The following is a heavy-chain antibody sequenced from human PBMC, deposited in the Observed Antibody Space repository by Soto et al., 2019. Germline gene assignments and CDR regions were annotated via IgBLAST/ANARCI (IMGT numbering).Heavy chain of an antibody. CDR1: GFTFNNA. CDR3: AKTKQWLVKDYPFGLHV. Sequence: GGSLRLSCAASGFTFNNAMSWVRQAPGKGLEWVSAISGSGRSTYYAPSVKGRFTISRDFSKNRLYLQMSSLRAEDTATYYCAKTKQWLVKDYPFGLHVWGPGPTGTVSS. J-gene: IGHJ6*02. D-gene: IGHD6-19*01. CDR2: ISGSGRST. V-gene: IGHV3-23*01.